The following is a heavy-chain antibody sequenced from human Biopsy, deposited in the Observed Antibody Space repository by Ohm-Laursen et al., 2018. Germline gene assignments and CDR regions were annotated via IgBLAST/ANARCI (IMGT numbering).Heavy chain of an antibody. D-gene: IGHD4/OR15-4a*01. CDR3: ARGPYGDNAGAFDV. CDR1: GGSFSGYD. J-gene: IGHJ3*01. Sequence: SETLSLTCAVDGGSFSGYDWTWIRQPPGKGLEWVGEFSHTGTTIYNLSLKSRLTISVDKSKNHFSLRLTSVTAADTATYFCARGPYGDNAGAFDVWGQGTVVTVSS. CDR2: FSHTGTT. V-gene: IGHV4-34*01.